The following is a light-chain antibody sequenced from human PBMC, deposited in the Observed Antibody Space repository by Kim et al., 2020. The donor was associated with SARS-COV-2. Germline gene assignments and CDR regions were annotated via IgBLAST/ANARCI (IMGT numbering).Light chain of an antibody. J-gene: IGKJ2*01. CDR2: LGS. Sequence: DIVMTQSPLSLPVTPGEPASISCRSSQSLLHSNGYNYLDWYLQKPGQSPQLLIYLGSNRASGVPDRFSGSGSGTDFTLKISRVEAEDVGGYYCMQALQTPYTFGQGTKVDI. CDR1: QSLLHSNGYNY. CDR3: MQALQTPYT. V-gene: IGKV2-28*01.